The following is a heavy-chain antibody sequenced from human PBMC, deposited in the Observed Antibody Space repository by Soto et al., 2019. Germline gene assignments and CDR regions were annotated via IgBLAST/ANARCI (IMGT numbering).Heavy chain of an antibody. Sequence: GGSLRLSCEASGFSFSSYAMIWVRQAPGKGLEWVPVSSGSGGSSYFADSVKGRFTISRDNSKNMLYLEMSSLRPEDTAIYFCAKGSIEYSASIDYWGQGTLVTVSS. V-gene: IGHV3-23*01. D-gene: IGHD4-4*01. J-gene: IGHJ4*02. CDR3: AKGSIEYSASIDY. CDR2: SSGSGGSS. CDR1: GFSFSSYA.